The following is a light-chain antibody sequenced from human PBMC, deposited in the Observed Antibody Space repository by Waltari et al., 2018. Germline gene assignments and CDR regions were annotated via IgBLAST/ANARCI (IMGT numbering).Light chain of an antibody. CDR1: SSNIGSNT. CDR3: QAWHTGTSHVV. J-gene: IGLJ2*01. V-gene: IGLV1-44*01. Sequence: QSVLTQPPSASGTPGQRVTISCSGSSSNIGSNTVTWYQQLPGTAPKLLIYSNNQRPSGIPERFSGSNSGNTATLTITRVEAGDEADYYCQAWHTGTSHVVFGGGTKLTVL. CDR2: SNN.